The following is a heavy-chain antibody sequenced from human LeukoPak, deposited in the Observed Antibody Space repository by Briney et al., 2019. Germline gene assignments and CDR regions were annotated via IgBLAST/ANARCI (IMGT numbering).Heavy chain of an antibody. V-gene: IGHV3-21*01. CDR3: ARDPIRFGELHLFDY. D-gene: IGHD3-10*01. J-gene: IGHJ4*02. CDR1: GFTFSSYE. CDR2: ISSSSGYI. Sequence: GGSLRLSCAASGFTFSSYEMNGVRQAPGKGLEWVSSISSSSGYIYYADSVKGRFTISRDNAKNSLYLQMNSLRAEDTAVYYCARDPIRFGELHLFDYWGQGTLVTVSS.